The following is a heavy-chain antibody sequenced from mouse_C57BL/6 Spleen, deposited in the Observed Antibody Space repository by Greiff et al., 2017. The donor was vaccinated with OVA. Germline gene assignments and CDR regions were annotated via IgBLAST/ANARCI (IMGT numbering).Heavy chain of an antibody. CDR3: ARRGGNYDFDY. D-gene: IGHD2-1*01. V-gene: IGHV1-82*01. Sequence: VQVVESGPELVKPGASVKISCKASGYAFSSSWMNWVKQRPGKGLEWIGRIYPGDGDTNYNGKFKGKATLTADKSSSTAYMQLSSLTSEDSAVYFCARRGGNYDFDYWGQGTTLTVSS. CDR1: GYAFSSSW. J-gene: IGHJ2*01. CDR2: IYPGDGDT.